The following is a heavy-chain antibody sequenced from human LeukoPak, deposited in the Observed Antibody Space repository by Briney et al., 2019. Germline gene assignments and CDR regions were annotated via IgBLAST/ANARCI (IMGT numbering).Heavy chain of an antibody. CDR2: IIPIFGTA. CDR3: ARVYDSSGYVFDY. CDR1: GGTFSSYA. Sequence: SVKVSCKASGGTFSSYAISWVRQAPGQGLEWMGGIIPIFGTANYAQKFQGRVTITTDESTSTAYMELSSLRSEDTAVNYCARVYDSSGYVFDYWGQGTLVTVSS. V-gene: IGHV1-69*05. J-gene: IGHJ4*02. D-gene: IGHD3-22*01.